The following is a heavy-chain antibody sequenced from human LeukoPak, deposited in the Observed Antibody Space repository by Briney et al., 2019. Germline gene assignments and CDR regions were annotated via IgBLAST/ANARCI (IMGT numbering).Heavy chain of an antibody. J-gene: IGHJ4*02. Sequence: ASVKVSCKASGYTFTSYGISWVRQAPGQGLEWMGWISAYNGNTNYAQKLQGRLTMTTDTSTSPAYMELRSLRSDDTAVYYCARDSADLDYYGSGSYWWGQGTLVTVSS. CDR3: ARDSADLDYYGSGSYW. CDR1: GYTFTSYG. CDR2: ISAYNGNT. D-gene: IGHD3-10*01. V-gene: IGHV1-18*01.